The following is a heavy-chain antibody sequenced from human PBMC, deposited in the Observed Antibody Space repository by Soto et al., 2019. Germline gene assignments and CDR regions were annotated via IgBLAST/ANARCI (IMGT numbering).Heavy chain of an antibody. J-gene: IGHJ6*02. D-gene: IGHD3-22*01. Sequence: GESLKISCKGSGYSFTSYWISWVRQMPGKGLEWMGRIDPSDSYTNYSPSFQGHVTISADKSISTAYLQWSSLKASDTAMYYCARHVNGYYYDRSGSNGHYYYGMDVWGQGTTVTVSS. CDR2: IDPSDSYT. CDR3: ARHVNGYYYDRSGSNGHYYYGMDV. CDR1: GYSFTSYW. V-gene: IGHV5-10-1*01.